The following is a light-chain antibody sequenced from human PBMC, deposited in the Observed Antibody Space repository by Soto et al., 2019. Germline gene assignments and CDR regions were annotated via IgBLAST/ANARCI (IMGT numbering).Light chain of an antibody. CDR3: QSYNDWPFA. V-gene: IGKV3-15*01. Sequence: DIVLTQSPATLSVSPGDRVTLSCRASASLFGSLAWYQQKPGQAPRLLMYGVSTRATGIPARFSGGGSATDFTLTISSLQSEDSAFYFCQSYNDWPFASGLGTRLEI. CDR1: ASLFGS. CDR2: GVS. J-gene: IGKJ2*01.